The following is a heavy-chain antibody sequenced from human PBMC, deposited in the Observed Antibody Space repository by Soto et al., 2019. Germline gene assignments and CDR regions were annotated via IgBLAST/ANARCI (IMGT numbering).Heavy chain of an antibody. V-gene: IGHV4-39*01. J-gene: IGHJ6*02. D-gene: IGHD2-2*01. CDR1: GGSISSSSYY. Sequence: SETLSLTCTVSGGSISSSSYYWGWIRQPPGKGLEWIGSIYYSGSTYYNPSLKSRVTMSVDTSKSQFSLKLSSVTAADTAVYYCARLHGYCISTSCYGYYGMDVWGQGTTVTVSS. CDR2: IYYSGST. CDR3: ARLHGYCISTSCYGYYGMDV.